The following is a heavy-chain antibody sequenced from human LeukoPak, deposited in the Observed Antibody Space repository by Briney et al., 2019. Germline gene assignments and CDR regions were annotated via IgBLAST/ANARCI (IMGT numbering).Heavy chain of an antibody. J-gene: IGHJ4*02. CDR2: VNLQGST. CDR1: GGSITNTNY. CDR3: AREGGPYRPLDY. Sequence: SETLSLTCGVSGGSITNTNYWTWVRQPPGKGLEWIGEVNLQGSTNYNPSLMGRVAIAVDTSENHISLQLTSVTAADTAVYYCAREGGPYRPLDYSGQGTLVSVSS. V-gene: IGHV4-4*02.